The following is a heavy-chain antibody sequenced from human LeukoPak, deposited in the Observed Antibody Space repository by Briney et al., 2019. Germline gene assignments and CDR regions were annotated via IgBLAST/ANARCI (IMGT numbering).Heavy chain of an antibody. Sequence: GGSLRLSCAASGFAFSSYSINWVRQAPGKGLEWVSSIGSSSSSIYYADSVKGRFTTSRDNAKNSLYLQMNSLRADDTAVYYCARESSEAFDYWGQGTLATVSS. CDR1: GFAFSSYS. CDR3: ARESSEAFDY. V-gene: IGHV3-21*01. D-gene: IGHD6-25*01. CDR2: IGSSSSSI. J-gene: IGHJ4*02.